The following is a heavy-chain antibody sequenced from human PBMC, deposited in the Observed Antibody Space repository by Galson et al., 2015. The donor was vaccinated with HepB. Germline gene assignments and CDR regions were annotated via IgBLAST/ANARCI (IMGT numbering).Heavy chain of an antibody. CDR2: IWHDGSKE. J-gene: IGHJ4*02. Sequence: SLRLSCAASGFDLTIYGMHWVRQAPGKGLEWVAVIWHDGSKEYYADPVKGRFTFSRDKSKNTLYLQMDSLRAEDTAVYYCARDLRRGDGLWSGSGYWGQGSLVTVSS. V-gene: IGHV3-33*01. D-gene: IGHD3-3*01. CDR3: ARDLRRGDGLWSGSGY. CDR1: GFDLTIYG.